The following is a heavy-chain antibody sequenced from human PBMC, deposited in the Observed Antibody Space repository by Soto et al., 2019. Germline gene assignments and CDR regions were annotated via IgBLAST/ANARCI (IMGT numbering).Heavy chain of an antibody. V-gene: IGHV3-23*01. CDR1: GFTFSSYA. Sequence: GGSLRLSCAASGFTFSSYALNWVRQAPGKGLEWVSGISGSGTSAYYADSVKGRFTISRDNSKNMLYLDINSLRAEDTAVYYCVKDLVRSYYGAIYYGMDVWGQGTTVTVSS. J-gene: IGHJ6*02. D-gene: IGHD1-26*01. CDR2: ISGSGTSA. CDR3: VKDLVRSYYGAIYYGMDV.